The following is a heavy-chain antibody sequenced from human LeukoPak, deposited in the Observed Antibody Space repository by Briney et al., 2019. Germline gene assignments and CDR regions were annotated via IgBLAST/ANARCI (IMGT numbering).Heavy chain of an antibody. Sequence: GGSLRLSCAASGFTFSSYAMSWVRQAPGKGLEWVSAISGSGGSTYYADSVKGRFTISRDNSKNTLYLQMNSLRAEDTAVYYCAKVVSGGKLDRLVEYYFDYWGQGTLFTVSS. V-gene: IGHV3-23*01. J-gene: IGHJ4*02. D-gene: IGHD1-1*01. CDR3: AKVVSGGKLDRLVEYYFDY. CDR2: ISGSGGST. CDR1: GFTFSSYA.